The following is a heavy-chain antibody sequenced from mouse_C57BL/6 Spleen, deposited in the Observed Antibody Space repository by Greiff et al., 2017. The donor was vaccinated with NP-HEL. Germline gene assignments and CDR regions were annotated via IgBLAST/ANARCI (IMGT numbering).Heavy chain of an antibody. Sequence: EVNVVESGGGLVKPGGSLKLSCAASGFTFSDYGMHWVRQAPEKGLEWVAYISSGSSTIYYADTVKGRFTISRDNAKNTLFLQMTSLRSEDTAMYYCARRGTTGTGVYYAMDYWGQGTSVTVSS. D-gene: IGHD4-1*02. CDR2: ISSGSSTI. V-gene: IGHV5-17*01. J-gene: IGHJ4*01. CDR3: ARRGTTGTGVYYAMDY. CDR1: GFTFSDYG.